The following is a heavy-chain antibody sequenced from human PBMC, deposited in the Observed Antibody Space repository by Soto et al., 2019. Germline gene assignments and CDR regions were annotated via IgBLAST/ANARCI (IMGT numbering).Heavy chain of an antibody. CDR3: AREVSRSANYYDSSGYYYNWFDP. CDR1: GGSISSGGYY. CDR2: IYYSGST. D-gene: IGHD3-22*01. V-gene: IGHV4-31*03. J-gene: IGHJ5*02. Sequence: SETLSLTCTVSGGSISSGGYYWSWIRQHPGKGLEWIGYIYYSGSTYYNPSLKSRVTISVDTSKNQFSLKLSSVTAADTAVYYCAREVSRSANYYDSSGYYYNWFDPWGQGTLVTVSS.